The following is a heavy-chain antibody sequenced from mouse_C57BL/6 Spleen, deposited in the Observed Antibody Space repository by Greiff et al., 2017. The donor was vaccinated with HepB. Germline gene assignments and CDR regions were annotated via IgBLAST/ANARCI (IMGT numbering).Heavy chain of an antibody. CDR3: ARFITTVVATSPYYFDY. V-gene: IGHV1-50*01. CDR2: IDPSDSYT. Sequence: VQLQQPGAELVKPGASVKLSCKASGYTFTSYWMQWVKQRPGQGLEWIGEIDPSDSYTNYNQKFKGKATLTVDTSSSTAYMQLSSLTSEDSAVYYCARFITTVVATSPYYFDYGGQGTTLTVSS. CDR1: GYTFTSYW. D-gene: IGHD1-1*01. J-gene: IGHJ2*01.